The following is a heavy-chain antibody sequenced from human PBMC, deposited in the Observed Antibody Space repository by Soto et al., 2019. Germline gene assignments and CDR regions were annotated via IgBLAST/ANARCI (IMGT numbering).Heavy chain of an antibody. Sequence: SETLSLTCAVYGGSFSGYYWSWIRQPPGKGLEWIGEINHSGSTNYNPSLKSRVTISVDTSKNQFSLKLSSVTAADTAVYYCSRGVDILTGPKWFDPWGQGTLVTVSS. V-gene: IGHV4-34*01. D-gene: IGHD3-9*01. J-gene: IGHJ5*02. CDR3: SRGVDILTGPKWFDP. CDR2: INHSGST. CDR1: GGSFSGYY.